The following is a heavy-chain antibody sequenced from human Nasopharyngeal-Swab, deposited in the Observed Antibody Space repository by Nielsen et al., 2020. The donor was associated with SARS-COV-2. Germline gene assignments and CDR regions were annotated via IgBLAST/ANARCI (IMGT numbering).Heavy chain of an antibody. CDR1: GFTFSNYN. D-gene: IGHD3-3*01. J-gene: IGHJ6*02. V-gene: IGHV3-21*01. Sequence: GGSLRLSCAASGFTFSNYNMNRVRQAPGKGLEWVSSISSSTTYIYYADSVKGRFTISRDNAKNSLYLQMNSLRAEDTAVYYCARDGLDYDFWSAYFMDVWGQGTTVTVSS. CDR2: ISSSTTYI. CDR3: ARDGLDYDFWSAYFMDV.